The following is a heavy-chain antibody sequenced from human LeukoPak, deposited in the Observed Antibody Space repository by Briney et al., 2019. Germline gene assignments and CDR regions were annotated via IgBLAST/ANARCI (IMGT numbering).Heavy chain of an antibody. J-gene: IGHJ4*02. Sequence: ASVKVSCKASGYTFTDYAVHWVRQAPGQSLEWMGYISGGNGKTEYSQKFQGRLTITRDISATTAYMELSSLRSEDTAVYYCVRDGGYQLLVIWGRGTLITVAS. CDR3: VRDGGYQLLVI. D-gene: IGHD2-2*01. CDR2: ISGGNGKT. CDR1: GYTFTDYA. V-gene: IGHV1-3*01.